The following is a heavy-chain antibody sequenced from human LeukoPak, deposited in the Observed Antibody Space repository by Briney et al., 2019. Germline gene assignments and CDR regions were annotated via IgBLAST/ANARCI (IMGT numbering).Heavy chain of an antibody. CDR1: GFTFDDYD. CDR3: ARDGLVDTPMGAGH. D-gene: IGHD5-18*01. V-gene: IGHV3-20*04. CDR2: INWNGGST. J-gene: IGHJ4*02. Sequence: PGGSLRLSCAASGFTFDDYDMSWVRQAPGKGLEWVSGINWNGGSTGYADSVKGRFTISRDNAKNSLYLQMNSLRAEDTALYYCARDGLVDTPMGAGHWGQGTLVTVSS.